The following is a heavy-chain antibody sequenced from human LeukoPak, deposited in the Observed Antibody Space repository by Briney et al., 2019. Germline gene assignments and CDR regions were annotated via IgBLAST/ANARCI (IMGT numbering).Heavy chain of an antibody. CDR1: GYSFTSYW. D-gene: IGHD2-2*02. CDR2: IYPGDSDT. Sequence: GESLKISCKGSGYSFTSYWIGWVRQMPGKGLEWMGIIYPGDSDTRYSPSFQGQVTISADKSISTDYLQWSSLKASDTAMYYCARRLREDIVVVPAAIRRKDYFDYWGQGTLVTVSS. CDR3: ARRLREDIVVVPAAIRRKDYFDY. J-gene: IGHJ4*02. V-gene: IGHV5-51*01.